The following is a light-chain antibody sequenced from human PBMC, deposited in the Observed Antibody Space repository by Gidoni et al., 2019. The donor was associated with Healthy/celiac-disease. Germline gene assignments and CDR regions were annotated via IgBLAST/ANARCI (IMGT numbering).Light chain of an antibody. Sequence: DIQMTQPPSTLSASVGDRVTITCRASQSISSWLAWYQQKPGKAPKLLIYKASSLESGVPSRFSGSGSGTEFTLTISSLQPDDFATYYCQQYNSYPLTFGQGTRLEIK. CDR3: QQYNSYPLT. J-gene: IGKJ5*01. CDR1: QSISSW. CDR2: KAS. V-gene: IGKV1-5*03.